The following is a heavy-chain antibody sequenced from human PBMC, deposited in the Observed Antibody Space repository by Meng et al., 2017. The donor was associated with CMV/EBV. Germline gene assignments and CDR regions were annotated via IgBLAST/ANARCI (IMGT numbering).Heavy chain of an antibody. D-gene: IGHD6-13*01. V-gene: IGHV3-21*01. CDR1: GFTFSSYS. J-gene: IGHJ4*02. Sequence: GASLKISCAASGFTFSSYSMNWVRQAPGKGLEWVSSISSSSSYIYYTDSVKGRFTISRDNAKNSLYLQMNSLRAEDTTVYYCGFSSWYKGPSGYWGQGTLVTVSS. CDR3: GFSSWYKGPSGY. CDR2: ISSSSSYI.